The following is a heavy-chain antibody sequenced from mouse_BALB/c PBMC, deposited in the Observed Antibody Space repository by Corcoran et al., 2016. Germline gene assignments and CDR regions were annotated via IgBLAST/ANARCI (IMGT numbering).Heavy chain of an antibody. CDR1: GFSLSTSGMG. D-gene: IGHD2-4*01. CDR2: IYWDDDK. Sequence: QVTLKESGPGILRPSQTLSLTCSFSGFSLSTSGMGVSWIRQPSGKGLEWLAHIYWDDDKRYNPSLKSRLTISKDTSRNQVFLKITSVDTADTATYYCARSMITTTEFAYWGQGTLVTVSA. J-gene: IGHJ3*01. V-gene: IGHV8-12*01. CDR3: ARSMITTTEFAY.